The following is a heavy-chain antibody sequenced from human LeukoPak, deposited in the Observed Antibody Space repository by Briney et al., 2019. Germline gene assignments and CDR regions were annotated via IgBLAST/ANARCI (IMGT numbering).Heavy chain of an antibody. Sequence: SETLSLTCAVYGGSFSGYYWSWIRQPPGKGLEWIGEINHSGSTNYNPSLKSRVTISVDTSKNQFSLKLSSVTAADTAVYYCARELIPTNSYYYDSSVPSATFDYWGQGTLVTVSS. D-gene: IGHD3-22*01. CDR1: GGSFSGYY. J-gene: IGHJ4*02. CDR3: ARELIPTNSYYYDSSVPSATFDY. CDR2: INHSGST. V-gene: IGHV4-34*01.